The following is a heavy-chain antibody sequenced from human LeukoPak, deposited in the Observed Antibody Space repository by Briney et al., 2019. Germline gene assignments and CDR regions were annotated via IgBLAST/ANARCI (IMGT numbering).Heavy chain of an antibody. CDR2: ISYDGSNK. J-gene: IGHJ6*02. CDR1: GFTFSSYA. D-gene: IGHD1-26*01. Sequence: GALRLSCAASGFTFSSYAMHWVRQAPGKGLEWVAVISYDGSNKYYADSVKGRFTISRDNSKNTLYLQMNSLRAEDTAVYYCARVYSGSYYDYYYYGMDVWGQGTTVTVSS. V-gene: IGHV3-30*04. CDR3: ARVYSGSYYDYYYYGMDV.